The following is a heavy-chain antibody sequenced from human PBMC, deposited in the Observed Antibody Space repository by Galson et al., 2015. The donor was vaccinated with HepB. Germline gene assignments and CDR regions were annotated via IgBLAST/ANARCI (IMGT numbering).Heavy chain of an antibody. CDR2: ISYDGSNK. CDR3: AREGRYHAFDI. Sequence: SLRLSCAASGFTFSSYAMHWVRQAPGKGLEWVAVISYDGSNKYYADSVKGRFTISRDNSKNTLYLQMNSLRAEDTAVYYCAREGRYHAFDIWGQGTMVTVSS. V-gene: IGHV3-30-3*01. CDR1: GFTFSSYA. D-gene: IGHD1-1*01. J-gene: IGHJ3*02.